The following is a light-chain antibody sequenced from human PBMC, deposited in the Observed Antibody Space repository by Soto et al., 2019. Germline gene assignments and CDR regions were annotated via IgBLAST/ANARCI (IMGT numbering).Light chain of an antibody. J-gene: IGKJ1*01. CDR1: QSVTSSY. V-gene: IGKV3-20*01. Sequence: EIVLTQSPGTLSLSLGERATLSCRASQSVTSSYLAWYQQKPGQAPRLLIYGASSRATCIPDRFSGSGSGTDFTLTISRLEPEDLAVYYCQQYGSSPQTFGQGTKVEI. CDR3: QQYGSSPQT. CDR2: GAS.